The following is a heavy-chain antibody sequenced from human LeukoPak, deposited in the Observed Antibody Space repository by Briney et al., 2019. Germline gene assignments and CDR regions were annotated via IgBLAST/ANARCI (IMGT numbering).Heavy chain of an antibody. CDR3: AKGPNDSSNYLFDY. CDR1: GFTFSSYA. D-gene: IGHD4-11*01. J-gene: IGHJ4*02. Sequence: PGGSLRLSCAASGFTFSSYAMSWVRQAPGKGLEWVSVIIGSGTTTYYADSVKGRFTISRDNSRNTLYVQMNSLRAEDTAVYYCAKGPNDSSNYLFDYWGQGTLVSVSS. V-gene: IGHV3-23*01. CDR2: IIGSGTTT.